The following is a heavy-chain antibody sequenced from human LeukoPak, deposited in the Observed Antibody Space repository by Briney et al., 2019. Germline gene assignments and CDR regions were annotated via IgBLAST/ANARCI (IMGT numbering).Heavy chain of an antibody. CDR1: GGTFSSYA. D-gene: IGHD5-12*01. CDR3: ASLVATPDDYYYMDV. V-gene: IGHV1-69*05. J-gene: IGHJ6*03. Sequence: SVKVSCKASGGTFSSYAISWVRQAPGQGLEWMGGIIPIFGTANYAQKFQGRVTITTDESTSTACMELSSLRSEDTAVYYCASLVATPDDYYYMDVWGKGTTVTVSS. CDR2: IIPIFGTA.